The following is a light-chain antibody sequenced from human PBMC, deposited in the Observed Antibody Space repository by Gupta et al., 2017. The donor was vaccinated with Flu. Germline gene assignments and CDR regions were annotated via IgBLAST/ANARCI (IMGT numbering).Light chain of an antibody. Sequence: DIHMTQSPSSLSASVGDRVTITCRASQSISTYLNWYQQKPGKAPKLLIFASSSLQSGVPSRFSGSGSGTDFTLTINTLQPEDFASYYCQQTDSIPLTFGGGTKVEI. CDR2: ASS. CDR3: QQTDSIPLT. V-gene: IGKV1-39*01. CDR1: QSISTY. J-gene: IGKJ4*01.